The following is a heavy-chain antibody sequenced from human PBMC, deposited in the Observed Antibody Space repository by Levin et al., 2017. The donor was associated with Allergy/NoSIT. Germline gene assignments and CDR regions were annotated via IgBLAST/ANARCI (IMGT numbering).Heavy chain of an antibody. Sequence: GGSLRLSCAASGFSFSSYGMHWVRQAPGKGLEWVSVISSDANNEYYADSVKGRFTISRDNSKNTLYLQMNSLRAEDSAVYYCAKDLTNRGFCSGSSCYRLDYWGQGNLVTVSS. CDR1: GFSFSSYG. J-gene: IGHJ4*02. CDR2: ISSDANNE. D-gene: IGHD2-15*01. CDR3: AKDLTNRGFCSGSSCYRLDY. V-gene: IGHV3-30*18.